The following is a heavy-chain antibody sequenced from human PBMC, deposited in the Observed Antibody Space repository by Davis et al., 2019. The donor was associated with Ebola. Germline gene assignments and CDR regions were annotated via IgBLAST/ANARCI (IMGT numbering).Heavy chain of an antibody. CDR3: ARDSPTRSPIFDYGMDV. CDR1: GYTFTSYY. CDR2: INPSGGST. Sequence: ASVKVSCKASGYTFTSYYMHWVRQAPGQGLEWMGIINPSGGSTSYAQKFQGRVTMTRDTSTSTVYMELSSLRSEDTAVYYCARDSPTRSPIFDYGMDVWGKGTTVTVSS. D-gene: IGHD3-3*02. V-gene: IGHV1-46*01. J-gene: IGHJ6*04.